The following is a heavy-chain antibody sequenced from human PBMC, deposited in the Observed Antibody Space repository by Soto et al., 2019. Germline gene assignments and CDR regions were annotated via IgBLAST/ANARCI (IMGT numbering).Heavy chain of an antibody. Sequence: QVQLVQSGAEVKKPGASVKVSCKASGYTFTSYAMHWVRQAPGQRLEWMGWINAGNGNTKYSQKFQGRITITRDTSASTAYMERSSLRSEDTAVYYCARGFAGPWGWVDPWGQGTLVTVSS. CDR1: GYTFTSYA. CDR3: ARGFAGPWGWVDP. V-gene: IGHV1-3*01. J-gene: IGHJ5*02. CDR2: INAGNGNT. D-gene: IGHD7-27*01.